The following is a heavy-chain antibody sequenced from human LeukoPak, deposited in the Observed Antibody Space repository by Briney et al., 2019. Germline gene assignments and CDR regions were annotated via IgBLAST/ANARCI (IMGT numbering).Heavy chain of an antibody. CDR2: LSRDGSEK. J-gene: IGHJ4*02. Sequence: GESLKISCAASGFSFSSYGMHWARQAPGKGLEWVALLSRDGSEKYYADSVKGRFTISRDTSKNTLYLQMNSLRPEDTAVYYCAKDDSSGYYYVDYWGQGTLVTVSS. V-gene: IGHV3-30*18. CDR3: AKDDSSGYYYVDY. CDR1: GFSFSSYG. D-gene: IGHD3-22*01.